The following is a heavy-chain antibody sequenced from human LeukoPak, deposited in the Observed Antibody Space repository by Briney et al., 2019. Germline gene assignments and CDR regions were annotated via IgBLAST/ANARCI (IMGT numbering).Heavy chain of an antibody. CDR3: ARVRLLWFGELLQYFDY. CDR2: INPNSGGT. V-gene: IGHV1-2*02. D-gene: IGHD3-10*01. Sequence: GASVKVSCKASGYTFTGYYMHWVRQAPGQGLEWMGWINPNSGGTNYAQKLQGRVTMTTDTSTSTAYMELRSLRSDDTAVYYCARVRLLWFGELLQYFDYWGQGTLVTVSS. J-gene: IGHJ4*02. CDR1: GYTFTGYY.